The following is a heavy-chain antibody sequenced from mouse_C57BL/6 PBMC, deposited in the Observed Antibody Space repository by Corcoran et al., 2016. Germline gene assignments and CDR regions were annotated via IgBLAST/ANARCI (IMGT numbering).Heavy chain of an antibody. V-gene: IGHV1-75*01. CDR1: GYTFTDYY. CDR2: IFPGSGST. Sequence: QVQLQQSGPELVKPGASVKISCKASGYTFTDYYINWVKQRPGQGLEWIGWIFPGSGSTYYNEKFKGKATLTVDKSSSTAYTLLSSLTSEDSAVYFCASSRRGIDYGGQGTSVTVSS. CDR3: ASSRRGIDY. J-gene: IGHJ4*01.